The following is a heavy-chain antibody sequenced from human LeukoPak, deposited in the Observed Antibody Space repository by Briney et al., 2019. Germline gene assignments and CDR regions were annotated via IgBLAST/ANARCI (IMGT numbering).Heavy chain of an antibody. V-gene: IGHV4-61*02. J-gene: IGHJ4*02. CDR2: IYTSGST. CDR1: GGSISSGSYY. D-gene: IGHD2-15*01. Sequence: SETLSLTCTVSGGSISSGSYYWSWIRQPAGKGLEWIGRIYTSGSTNYNPSLKSRVTISVDTSKNQFSPKLSSVTAADTAVYYCARDTALTTIVGGPEYWGQGTLVIVSS. CDR3: ARDTALTTIVGGPEY.